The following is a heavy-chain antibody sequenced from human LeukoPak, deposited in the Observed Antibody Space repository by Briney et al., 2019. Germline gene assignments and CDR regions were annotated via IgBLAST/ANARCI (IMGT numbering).Heavy chain of an antibody. Sequence: SVKVSCKASGGTFSSYAISWVRQAPGQGLEWMGGIIPIFGTANYAQKFQGRVTITADESTSTAYMELSSLRSEDTAVYYCARVTAINQWYFDYWGQGTLVTVSS. CDR2: IIPIFGTA. CDR1: GGTFSSYA. D-gene: IGHD2-21*02. V-gene: IGHV1-69*13. J-gene: IGHJ4*02. CDR3: ARVTAINQWYFDY.